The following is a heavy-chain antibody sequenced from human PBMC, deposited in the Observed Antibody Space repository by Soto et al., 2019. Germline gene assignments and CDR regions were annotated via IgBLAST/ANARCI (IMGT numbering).Heavy chain of an antibody. V-gene: IGHV3-48*02. CDR3: AREAGTWHLPLNWFDP. D-gene: IGHD6-19*01. J-gene: IGHJ5*02. Sequence: EVQLVESGGGLLQPGGSLRLSCAASGFTFSSYSMNWVRQAPGKELKGVSYISSSSSTIYYADSVKGRFTISRDKAKNSLYLQMNSLRDEDTAVYYCAREAGTWHLPLNWFDPWGQGTLVTVSS. CDR2: ISSSSSTI. CDR1: GFTFSSYS.